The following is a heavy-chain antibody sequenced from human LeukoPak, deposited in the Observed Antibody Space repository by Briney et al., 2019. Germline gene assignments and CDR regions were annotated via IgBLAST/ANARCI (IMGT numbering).Heavy chain of an antibody. J-gene: IGHJ4*02. V-gene: IGHV3-23*01. CDR1: GFTFGIYS. Sequence: GGSLRLSCAASGFTFGIYSMTWVRQAPGKGLEWVSTVNPSGDSTYYADSVKGRFTISRDNSKNTVYLQMDSLRAEDTAVYYFAKDRAGTPWADWGQGTLVTVSS. D-gene: IGHD1-1*01. CDR2: VNPSGDST. CDR3: AKDRAGTPWAD.